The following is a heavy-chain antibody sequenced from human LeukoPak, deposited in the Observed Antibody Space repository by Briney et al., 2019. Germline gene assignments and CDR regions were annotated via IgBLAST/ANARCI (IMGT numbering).Heavy chain of an antibody. J-gene: IGHJ4*02. CDR2: IRYDGSNK. D-gene: IGHD3-16*01. CDR3: ATRFVGDFDY. V-gene: IGHV3-30*02. Sequence: GGSLRLSCAASGFTFRSYGMHWVRQAPGKGLEWVAFIRYDGSNKYYADSVKGRFTISRDNSKNTLYLQMNSLRAEDTAVYYCATRFVGDFDYWGQGTLVTVSS. CDR1: GFTFRSYG.